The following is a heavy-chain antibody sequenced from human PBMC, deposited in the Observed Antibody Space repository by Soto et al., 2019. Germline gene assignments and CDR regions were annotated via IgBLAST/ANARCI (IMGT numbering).Heavy chain of an antibody. CDR3: TRDASPASRARGWFDP. Sequence: PGGSLRLSCAASGFTFRSFTMNWVRQAPGKGLEWVSTISSNSAYIYYTDALRGRFTIPRDNAKNSLHLQMNSLRAEDTAVYYCTRDASPASRARGWFDPCLSRTLVTVSS. V-gene: IGHV3-21*01. J-gene: IGHJ5*02. CDR2: ISSNSAYI. D-gene: IGHD2-2*01. CDR1: GFTFRSFT.